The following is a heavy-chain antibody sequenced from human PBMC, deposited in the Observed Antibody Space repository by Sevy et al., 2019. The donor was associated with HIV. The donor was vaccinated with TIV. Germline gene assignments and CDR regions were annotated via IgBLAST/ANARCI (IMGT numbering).Heavy chain of an antibody. CDR2: INQDGSEI. V-gene: IGHV3-7*01. CDR3: ARALYAYSSY. CDR1: GFTFSSFW. D-gene: IGHD4-4*01. Sequence: GGSLRLSCAASGFTFSSFWMTWVRQAPGKGPEWVANINQDGSEIHYVDSVKGRFSISRDNAKNSLNLQMNSLRAEDTAVYYCARALYAYSSYWGQGTLVTVSS. J-gene: IGHJ4*02.